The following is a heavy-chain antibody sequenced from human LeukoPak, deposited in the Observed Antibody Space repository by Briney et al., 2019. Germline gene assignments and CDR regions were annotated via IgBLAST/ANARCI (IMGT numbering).Heavy chain of an antibody. CDR3: AKGTTTVTRFDY. Sequence: GGSLRLSCAASGFTLSSHWMGWVRQAPGKGLEWVSAISGSGGSTYYADSVKGRFTISRDNSKNTLYLQMNSLRAEDTAAYYCAKGTTTVTRFDYWGQGTLVTVSS. CDR2: ISGSGGST. D-gene: IGHD4-17*01. CDR1: GFTLSSHW. J-gene: IGHJ4*02. V-gene: IGHV3-23*01.